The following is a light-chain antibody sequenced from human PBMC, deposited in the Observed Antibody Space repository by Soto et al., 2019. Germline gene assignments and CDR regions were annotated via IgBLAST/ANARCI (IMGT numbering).Light chain of an antibody. J-gene: IGKJ1*01. CDR3: QQYDNLPWP. CDR2: GAF. CDR1: QSISGT. Sequence: EIVMTQSPATLSVSPGGRGTLSFRASQSISGTLAWYQQKPGQAPRLLIYGAFTRATGFPARFSGSGSGTDFTLTITSLQSEDFAVYYCQQYDNLPWPFGQGTKVDI. V-gene: IGKV3-15*01.